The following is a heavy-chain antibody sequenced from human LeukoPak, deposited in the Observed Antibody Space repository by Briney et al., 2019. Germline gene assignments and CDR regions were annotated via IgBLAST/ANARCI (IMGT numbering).Heavy chain of an antibody. D-gene: IGHD6-13*01. V-gene: IGHV3-48*04. Sequence: XGSLRLSCAASGFTFSSYAMSWVRQAPGKGLEWVSYISSSGSTIYYADSVKGRFTISRDNAKNSLYLQMNSLRAEDTAVYYCAREGYSSWGFRFDYWGQGTLVTVSS. CDR1: GFTFSSYA. CDR3: AREGYSSWGFRFDY. CDR2: ISSSGSTI. J-gene: IGHJ4*02.